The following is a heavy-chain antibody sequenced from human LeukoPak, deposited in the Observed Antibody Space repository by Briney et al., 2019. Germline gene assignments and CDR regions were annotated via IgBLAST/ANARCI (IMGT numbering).Heavy chain of an antibody. J-gene: IGHJ4*02. V-gene: IGHV4-30-4*01. CDR1: GGSVSSGDYY. CDR3: ARGITMIVVVDY. CDR2: IYYSGST. Sequence: LSQTLSLTCTVSGGSVSSGDYYWRWIRQPPGKGLEWNGYIYYSGSTYYNPSLKSRVTISVDTSKNQFSLKLSSVTAADTAVYYCARGITMIVVVDYWGQGTLVTVSS. D-gene: IGHD3-22*01.